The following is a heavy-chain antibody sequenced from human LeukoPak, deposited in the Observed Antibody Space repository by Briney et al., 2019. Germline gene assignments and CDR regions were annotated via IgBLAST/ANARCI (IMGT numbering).Heavy chain of an antibody. V-gene: IGHV1-2*02. J-gene: IGHJ4*02. CDR2: INPNSGGT. Sequence: ASVKVSCKASGYAFTGYYMNRVRQAPGQGLGWMGWINPNSGGTNYAQKLQGRVTMTRDTSISTACMELSRLRSDDAADNYWARESFEWELLRSFDYWGQGTLVTVSS. D-gene: IGHD1-26*01. CDR1: GYAFTGYY. CDR3: ARESFEWELLRSFDY.